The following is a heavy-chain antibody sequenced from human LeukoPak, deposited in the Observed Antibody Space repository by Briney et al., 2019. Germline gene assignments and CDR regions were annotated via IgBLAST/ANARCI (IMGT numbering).Heavy chain of an antibody. J-gene: IGHJ5*02. V-gene: IGHV4-4*02. CDR3: AKIPVAATRGWFDP. D-gene: IGHD6-19*01. CDR1: GDDISSNNW. Sequence: PSVTLSLTCAVSGDDISSNNWRSWVRQPPGKGLEWIAEIYHDGRTNYNPSLNSRVSISVDKSKNQFSLNLTSVTAADTAFYYCAKIPVAATRGWFDPWGQGTLVTVSS. CDR2: IYHDGRT.